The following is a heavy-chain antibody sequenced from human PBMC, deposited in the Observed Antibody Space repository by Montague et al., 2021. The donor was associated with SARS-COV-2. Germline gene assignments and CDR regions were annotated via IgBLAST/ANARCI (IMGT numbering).Heavy chain of an antibody. CDR3: ARWGEYYDSPYYYYAMDV. V-gene: IGHV4-59*12. D-gene: IGHD3-3*01. CDR1: GGSIIPYY. Sequence: SETLSLTCTVSGGSIIPYYWSWIRQSPGKGLECIGYTSYSGSTDYNPSLKSRVTISIDTSKNQFSLKLSSVTAADTAVYYCARWGEYYDSPYYYYAMDVWGQGTTVTVSS. CDR2: TSYSGST. J-gene: IGHJ6*02.